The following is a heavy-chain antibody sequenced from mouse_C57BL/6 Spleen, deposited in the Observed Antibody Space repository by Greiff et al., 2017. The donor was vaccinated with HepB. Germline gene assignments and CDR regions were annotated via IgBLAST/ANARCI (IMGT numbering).Heavy chain of an antibody. D-gene: IGHD1-1*02. Sequence: QVQLKESGAELVKPGASVKISCKASGYAFSSYWMNWVKQRPGKGLEWIGQIYPGDGDTNYNGKFKGKATLTADKSSSTAYMQLSSLTSEDSAVYFCARDGAWYFDVWGTGTTVTVSS. CDR1: GYAFSSYW. V-gene: IGHV1-80*01. CDR3: ARDGAWYFDV. J-gene: IGHJ1*03. CDR2: IYPGDGDT.